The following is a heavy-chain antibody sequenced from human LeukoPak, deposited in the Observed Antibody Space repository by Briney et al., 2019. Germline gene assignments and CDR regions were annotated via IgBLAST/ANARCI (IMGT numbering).Heavy chain of an antibody. Sequence: GGSLRLSCAASGFTFSSYGMHWVRQAPGKGLEWVAVISYDGSNKYYADSVKGRFTISRDNSKNTLYQQMNSLRAEDTAVYYCAKDHPRGESVDYWGQGTLVTVSS. CDR2: ISYDGSNK. CDR1: GFTFSSYG. D-gene: IGHD3-16*01. V-gene: IGHV3-30*18. CDR3: AKDHPRGESVDY. J-gene: IGHJ4*02.